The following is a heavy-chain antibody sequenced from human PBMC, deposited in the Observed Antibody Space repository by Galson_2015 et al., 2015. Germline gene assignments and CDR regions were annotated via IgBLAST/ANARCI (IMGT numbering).Heavy chain of an antibody. D-gene: IGHD3-22*01. CDR3: AKGGWGYYDSSGYSSAYFQH. Sequence: SLRLSCAASGFTFDDYAMHWVRQAPGKGLEWVSGISWNSGGIGYADSVKGRFTISRDNAKNSLYLQMNSLRAEDTALYYCAKGGWGYYDSSGYSSAYFQHWGQGTLVTVSS. V-gene: IGHV3-9*01. CDR2: ISWNSGGI. J-gene: IGHJ1*01. CDR1: GFTFDDYA.